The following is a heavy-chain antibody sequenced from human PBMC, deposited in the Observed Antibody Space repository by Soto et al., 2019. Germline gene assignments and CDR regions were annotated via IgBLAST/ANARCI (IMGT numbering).Heavy chain of an antibody. D-gene: IGHD1-20*01. Sequence: PSETLSLTCAVYGGSFSGYYWSWIRQPPGKGLEWIGEINHSGSTNYNPSLKSRVTMSVDTSKNQFSLKLSSVTAADTAVYYCATSQKGYNWTYFDHWGQGALVTVS. V-gene: IGHV4-34*01. J-gene: IGHJ4*02. CDR1: GGSFSGYY. CDR2: INHSGST. CDR3: ATSQKGYNWTYFDH.